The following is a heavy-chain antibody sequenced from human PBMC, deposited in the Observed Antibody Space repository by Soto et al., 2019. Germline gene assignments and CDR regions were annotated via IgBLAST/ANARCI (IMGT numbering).Heavy chain of an antibody. J-gene: IGHJ4*02. V-gene: IGHV4-30-2*01. CDR2: IYYSGST. Sequence: PSETLSLTCAVSGGSISSGGYSWSWIRQPPGKGLEWIGYIYYSGSTNYNPSLKSRVTISIDRSKNQFSLKLSSVTAADTAVYYCARRYGVYFDYWGQGTLVTVSS. CDR1: GGSISSGGYS. CDR3: ARRYGVYFDY. D-gene: IGHD4-17*01.